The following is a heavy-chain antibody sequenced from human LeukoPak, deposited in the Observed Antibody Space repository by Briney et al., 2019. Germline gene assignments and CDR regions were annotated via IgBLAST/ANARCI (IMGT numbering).Heavy chain of an antibody. Sequence: GGSLRLSCAASGFTFSSYGMHWVRQAPGKGLEWVAFIRYDGSNKYYADSVKGRFPISRDNSKNTLYLQMNSLRAEDTAVYYCAKVRGAQYYFDYWGQGTLVTVSS. CDR3: AKVRGAQYYFDY. CDR2: IRYDGSNK. CDR1: GFTFSSYG. D-gene: IGHD3-10*01. V-gene: IGHV3-30*02. J-gene: IGHJ4*02.